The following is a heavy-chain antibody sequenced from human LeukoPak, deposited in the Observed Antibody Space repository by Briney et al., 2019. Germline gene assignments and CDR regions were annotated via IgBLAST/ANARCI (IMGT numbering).Heavy chain of an antibody. CDR3: ARDLRYCSGGSCYFDYFDY. V-gene: IGHV4-38-2*02. CDR2: IYHSGST. J-gene: IGHJ4*02. D-gene: IGHD2-15*01. CDR1: GYSISSGYY. Sequence: PSETLSLTCTVSGYSISSGYYWGWIRQPPGKGLEWIGSIYHSGSTYYNPSLKSRVTISVDTSKSQFSLKLSSVTAADTAVYYCARDLRYCSGGSCYFDYFDYWGQGTLVTVSS.